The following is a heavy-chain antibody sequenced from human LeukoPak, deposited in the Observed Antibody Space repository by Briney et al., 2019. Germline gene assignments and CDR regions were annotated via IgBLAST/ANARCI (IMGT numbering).Heavy chain of an antibody. CDR2: FDPEDGET. Sequence: ASVKVSCKVSGYTLTELSMHWVRQAPGKGLEWMGGFDPEDGETIYAQKFQGRVTMTEDTSTDTAYMELSSLRSEDTAVYYCATDLQVGARFYFDYWGQGTLVTVSS. CDR1: GYTLTELS. V-gene: IGHV1-24*01. J-gene: IGHJ4*02. D-gene: IGHD1-26*01. CDR3: ATDLQVGARFYFDY.